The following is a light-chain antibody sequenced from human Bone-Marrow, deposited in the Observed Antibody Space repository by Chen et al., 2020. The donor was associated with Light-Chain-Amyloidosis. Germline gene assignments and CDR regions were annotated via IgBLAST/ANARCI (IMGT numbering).Light chain of an antibody. Sequence: SYELPQPPSVSVSPGQTARITCSGDDLPTKYAYWYQQKPGQATVLVIHRDTERPSGISARFSGSSSGTTATLTSSGVQAEDEADYHCQSADSSGTYEVIFGGGTKLTVL. CDR2: RDT. J-gene: IGLJ2*01. CDR3: QSADSSGTYEVI. CDR1: DLPTKY. V-gene: IGLV3-25*03.